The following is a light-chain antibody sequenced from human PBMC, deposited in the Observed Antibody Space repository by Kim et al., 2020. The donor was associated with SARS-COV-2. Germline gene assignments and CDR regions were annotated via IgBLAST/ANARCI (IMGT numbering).Light chain of an antibody. CDR1: NSDIGAYSH. V-gene: IGLV2-11*01. Sequence: QSALTQPRSVSGSPGQSVTISCSGTNSDIGAYSHVSWYRQHQDKAPTLLIYDVTQRPSGVPDRFSGSKSGNTASLTISGLQAEDEADYYCCSYAGSYSYVFGTGTKVTVL. CDR2: DVT. J-gene: IGLJ1*01. CDR3: CSYAGSYSYV.